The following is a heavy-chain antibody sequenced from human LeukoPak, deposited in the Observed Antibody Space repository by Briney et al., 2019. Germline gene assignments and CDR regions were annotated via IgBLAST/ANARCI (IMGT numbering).Heavy chain of an antibody. J-gene: IGHJ6*02. CDR1: GSTFSDYY. CDR2: ISYDGSNK. D-gene: IGHD6-13*01. Sequence: QPGGSLRLSCAASGSTFSDYYMSWIRQAPGKGLEWVAVISYDGSNKYYADSVKGRFTISRDNSKNTLYLQMNSLRAEDTAVYYCATQPQAAAVDGMDVWGQGTTVTVSS. V-gene: IGHV3-30-3*01. CDR3: ATQPQAAAVDGMDV.